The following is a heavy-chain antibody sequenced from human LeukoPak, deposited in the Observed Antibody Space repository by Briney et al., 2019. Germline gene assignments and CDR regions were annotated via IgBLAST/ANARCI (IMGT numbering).Heavy chain of an antibody. J-gene: IGHJ4*02. D-gene: IGHD3/OR15-3a*01. CDR3: ARDADWFNLDY. V-gene: IGHV3-7*04. Sequence: PGGSLSLSCAASGFTFSSYWMSWVRPAPGKGLEWVANIKQDGSEKHYVDSVKGRSTISRDNAKNSLYLQMNSLRAEDTAVYYCARDADWFNLDYWGQGTLVTVSS. CDR1: GFTFSSYW. CDR2: IKQDGSEK.